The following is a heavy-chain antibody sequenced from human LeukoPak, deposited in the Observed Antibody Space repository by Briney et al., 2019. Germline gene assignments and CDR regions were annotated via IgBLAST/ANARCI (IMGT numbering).Heavy chain of an antibody. Sequence: GESLKISCKGSGYSFSNYWIGWVRQMPGKGLEWMGIIFPGDSDTRYSPSFQGQVTISADKSISTAYLQWSGLKASDTAIYYCARTSSSSWLHYFDYWGQGTLVTVSS. D-gene: IGHD6-13*01. V-gene: IGHV5-51*01. J-gene: IGHJ4*02. CDR3: ARTSSSSWLHYFDY. CDR1: GYSFSNYW. CDR2: IFPGDSDT.